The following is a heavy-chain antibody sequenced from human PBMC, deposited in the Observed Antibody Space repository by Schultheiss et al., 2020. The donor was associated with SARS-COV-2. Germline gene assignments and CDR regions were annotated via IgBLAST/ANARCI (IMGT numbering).Heavy chain of an antibody. D-gene: IGHD2-2*01. V-gene: IGHV3-11*05. J-gene: IGHJ4*02. Sequence: GGSLRLSCAASGFTFSDYYMSWIRQAPGKGLEWVSYISSSSSYTNYADSVKGRFTISRDNAKNSLYLQMNSLRAEDTAVYYCARVYCSSTSCYYYFDYWGQGTLVTVSS. CDR2: ISSSSSYT. CDR1: GFTFSDYY. CDR3: ARVYCSSTSCYYYFDY.